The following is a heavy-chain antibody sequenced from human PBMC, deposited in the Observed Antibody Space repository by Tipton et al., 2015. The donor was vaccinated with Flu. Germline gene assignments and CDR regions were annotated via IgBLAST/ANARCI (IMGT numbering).Heavy chain of an antibody. D-gene: IGHD4-11*01. CDR1: GDSLGSDYY. CDR2: IHRGGSP. Sequence: TLSLTCSVSGDSLGSDYYWGWIRQPSGKGLEWIGNIHRGGSPYHNPSLRSRVTISMDTSKNQFYLRLSSVTAADTAVYYCARRGYSNYVSEPKNWFHPWGQGTLVTVSS. CDR3: ARRGYSNYVSEPKNWFHP. J-gene: IGHJ5*02. V-gene: IGHV4-38-2*01.